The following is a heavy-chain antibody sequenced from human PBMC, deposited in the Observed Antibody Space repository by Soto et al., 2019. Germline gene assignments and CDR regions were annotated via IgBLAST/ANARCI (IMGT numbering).Heavy chain of an antibody. J-gene: IGHJ6*03. CDR1: GGSISSGGYY. CDR2: IYYSGST. Sequence: PSETLSLTCTVSGGSISSGGYYWSWIRQHPGKGLEWIGYIYYSGSTNYNPSLKSRVTISVDTSKNQFSLKLSSVTAADTAVYYCAREGYCSGGSCYNYYYYMDVWGKGTTVTVSS. D-gene: IGHD2-15*01. CDR3: AREGYCSGGSCYNYYYYMDV. V-gene: IGHV4-31*03.